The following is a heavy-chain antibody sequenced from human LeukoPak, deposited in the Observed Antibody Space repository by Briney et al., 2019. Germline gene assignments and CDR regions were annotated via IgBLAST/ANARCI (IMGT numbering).Heavy chain of an antibody. CDR1: GGSISSSSYY. J-gene: IGHJ1*01. Sequence: SETLSLTCTVSGGSISSSSYYWGWIRQPPGKGLEWIGSIYYSGSTYYNPSLKSRVTISVDTSKNQFSLKLSSVTAADTAVYYCVRRVRSTEYFQHWGQGTLVTVSS. D-gene: IGHD1-1*01. CDR3: VRRVRSTEYFQH. V-gene: IGHV4-39*07. CDR2: IYYSGST.